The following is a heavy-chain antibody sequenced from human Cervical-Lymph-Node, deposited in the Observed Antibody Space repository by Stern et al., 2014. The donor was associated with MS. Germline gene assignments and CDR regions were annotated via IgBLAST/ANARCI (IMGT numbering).Heavy chain of an antibody. CDR3: ARRRRGYSYGIGDY. Sequence: QVQLQQWGAGLLKPSETLSLTCGVYGDSFSGYYWNWIRQSPEKGLEWIGEINHRGDPSYNPSLRSRVTISVDTSKDQFSLTLSSVTAADMAVYYCARRRRGYSYGIGDYWGQGTLVTVSS. D-gene: IGHD5-18*01. V-gene: IGHV4-34*01. J-gene: IGHJ4*02. CDR1: GDSFSGYY. CDR2: INHRGDP.